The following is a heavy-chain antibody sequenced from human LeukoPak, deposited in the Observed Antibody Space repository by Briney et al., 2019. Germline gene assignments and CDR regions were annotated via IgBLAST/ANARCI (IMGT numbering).Heavy chain of an antibody. V-gene: IGHV3-21*01. CDR1: GFTFSSYS. Sequence: GGSLRLSCAASGFTFSSYSMNWVRQAPGKGLEWVSSISSSSSYIYYADSVKGRFTISRDNAKNSLYLQMNSLRAEDTAVYYCASGLPRITMVRGVPHYFDYWGQGTLVTVSS. J-gene: IGHJ4*02. CDR2: ISSSSSYI. CDR3: ASGLPRITMVRGVPHYFDY. D-gene: IGHD3-10*01.